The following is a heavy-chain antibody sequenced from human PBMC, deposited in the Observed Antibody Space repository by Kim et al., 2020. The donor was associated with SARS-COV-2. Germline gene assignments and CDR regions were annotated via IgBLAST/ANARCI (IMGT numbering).Heavy chain of an antibody. V-gene: IGHV6-1*01. CDR1: GDSVSSNSAA. Sequence: SQTLSLTCAISGDSVSSNSAAWNWIRQSPSRGLEWLGRTYYRSKWYNDYAVSVKSRITINPDTSKNQFSLQLNSVTPEDTAVYYCARDSILGGWKSYYYGMDVWGQGTTVTVSS. D-gene: IGHD6-19*01. CDR3: ARDSILGGWKSYYYGMDV. CDR2: TYYRSKWYN. J-gene: IGHJ6*02.